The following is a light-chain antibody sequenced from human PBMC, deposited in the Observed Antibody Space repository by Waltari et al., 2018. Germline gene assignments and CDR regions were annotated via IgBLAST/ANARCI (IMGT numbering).Light chain of an antibody. V-gene: IGKV3-15*01. CDR1: QSVRTN. Sequence: VLLTQSPASLSVSPGGTVILSCRASQSVRTNLVWYQQKAGQAPRTLIYGASTRASGVPSRFSGSGSETDFTLIISSLQSEDAAVYFCQQYYVWPPITFGGGTKLEI. J-gene: IGKJ4*01. CDR2: GAS. CDR3: QQYYVWPPIT.